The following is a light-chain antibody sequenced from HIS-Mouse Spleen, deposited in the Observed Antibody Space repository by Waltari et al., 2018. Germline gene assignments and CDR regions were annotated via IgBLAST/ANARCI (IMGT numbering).Light chain of an antibody. CDR3: CSYAGSYTLV. CDR1: SSDVGGYND. Sequence: QSALTQPRSVSGSPGQSVPISCTGTSSDVGGYNDVPWYQQHPGKSPKLMIYDVSKRPSGVPDRFSGSKSGNTASLTISGLQAEDEADYYCCSYAGSYTLVFGGGTKLTVL. V-gene: IGLV2-11*01. J-gene: IGLJ3*02. CDR2: DVS.